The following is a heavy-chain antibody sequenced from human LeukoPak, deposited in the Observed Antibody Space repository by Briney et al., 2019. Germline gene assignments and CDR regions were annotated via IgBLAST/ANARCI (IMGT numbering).Heavy chain of an antibody. J-gene: IGHJ6*03. CDR1: GYTFISYG. CDR3: AKGAGRRYGSGSFFENYYYMDV. Sequence: GASVKVPCKASGYTFISYGISWVRQAPGQGLEWMGWISAYNGNTKYAQKFQGRITMTTDTSTSTAYMELRSLTSDDTAVYYCAKGAGRRYGSGSFFENYYYMDVWGNGTTVTISS. CDR2: ISAYNGNT. D-gene: IGHD3-10*01. V-gene: IGHV1-18*01.